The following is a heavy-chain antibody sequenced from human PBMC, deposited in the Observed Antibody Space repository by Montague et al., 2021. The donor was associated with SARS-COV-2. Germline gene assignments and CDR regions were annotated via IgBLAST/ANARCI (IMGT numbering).Heavy chain of an antibody. Sequence: SLRLSCAASGFTLSSYSTNWVRQAPGKGLEWVSSISSSSSYIYYADSVKGRFTISRDNAKNSLYLQMNSLRAEDTAVYYCARDSNDILTGYYAFDIWGQGTMVTVSS. D-gene: IGHD3-9*01. CDR1: GFTLSSYS. CDR3: ARDSNDILTGYYAFDI. V-gene: IGHV3-21*01. J-gene: IGHJ3*02. CDR2: ISSSSSYI.